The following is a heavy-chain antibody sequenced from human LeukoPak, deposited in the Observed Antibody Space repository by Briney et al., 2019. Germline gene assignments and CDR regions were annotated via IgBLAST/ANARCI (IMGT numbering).Heavy chain of an antibody. Sequence: GGSLRLSCAASGFTFNTYAMHWVRQAPGKGLEWVAVIAYDGNNKYYADSVRGRFTISRDNSKNTLYLQMDSLRAEDTAVYFCARDSNWGSTHYWGQGTLVTVSS. D-gene: IGHD7-27*01. CDR1: GFTFNTYA. CDR2: IAYDGNNK. J-gene: IGHJ4*02. CDR3: ARDSNWGSTHY. V-gene: IGHV3-30-3*01.